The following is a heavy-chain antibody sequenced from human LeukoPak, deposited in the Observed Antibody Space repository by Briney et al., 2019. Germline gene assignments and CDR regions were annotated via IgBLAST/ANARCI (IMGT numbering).Heavy chain of an antibody. V-gene: IGHV3-53*01. CDR2: IYSGGST. Sequence: GGSLRLSCAASGFTFSSYWMSWVRQAPGKELECISVIYSGGSTDYADSVKGRLTISRDNSKNTLYLQMNSLRAEDTAVYYCARVVDHDYSDYYLDYWGQGTLVTVSS. D-gene: IGHD4-11*01. J-gene: IGHJ4*02. CDR1: GFTFSSYW. CDR3: ARVVDHDYSDYYLDY.